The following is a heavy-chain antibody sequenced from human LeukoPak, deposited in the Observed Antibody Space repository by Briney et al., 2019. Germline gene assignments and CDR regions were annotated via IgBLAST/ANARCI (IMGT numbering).Heavy chain of an antibody. D-gene: IGHD2/OR15-2a*01. V-gene: IGHV1-2*06. Sequence: ASVKVSCKASGYTFTCYYRHWVRQAPGQGLEWMGRINPNSGGTNYAQNFQGRVTMTRDTSISTAYMELSRLTSDDSAVYYCARGPGDTYTFLDIWGRGTMVTVS. CDR1: GYTFTCYY. CDR2: INPNSGGT. CDR3: ARGPGDTYTFLDI. J-gene: IGHJ3*02.